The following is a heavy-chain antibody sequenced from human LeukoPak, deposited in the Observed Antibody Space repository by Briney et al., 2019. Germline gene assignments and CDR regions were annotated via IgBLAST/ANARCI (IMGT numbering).Heavy chain of an antibody. D-gene: IGHD1-26*01. Sequence: GGSLRLSCAASGFTFSSYSMNWVRQAPGKGLEWVSSISSSSSYIYYADSVKGRFTISRDNARNSVYLQMASLRVEDTAVYYCARDPVEWELLLDYWGQGTLVTVSS. J-gene: IGHJ4*02. CDR3: ARDPVEWELLLDY. CDR1: GFTFSSYS. CDR2: ISSSSSYI. V-gene: IGHV3-21*01.